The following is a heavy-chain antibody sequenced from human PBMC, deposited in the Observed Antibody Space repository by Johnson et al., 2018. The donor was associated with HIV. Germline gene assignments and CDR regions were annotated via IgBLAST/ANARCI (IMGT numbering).Heavy chain of an antibody. Sequence: VQLVESGGGLVKPGGSLRLSCAASGFTFSNAWMSWVRQAPGKGLEWVSAISGSGVSTYYADSVKGRFTISRDNSKNTLFLQMNSLRAKDTAVYYCARRCSSSSCSHGAFDIWGQGTMVTVSS. V-gene: IGHV3-23*04. J-gene: IGHJ3*02. D-gene: IGHD2-2*01. CDR3: ARRCSSSSCSHGAFDI. CDR1: GFTFSNAW. CDR2: ISGSGVST.